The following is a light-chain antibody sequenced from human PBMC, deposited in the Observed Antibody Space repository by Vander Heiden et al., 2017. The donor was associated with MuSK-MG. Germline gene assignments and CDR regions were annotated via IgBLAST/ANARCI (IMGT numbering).Light chain of an antibody. V-gene: IGKV1-5*03. CDR3: QQDNSYPRT. J-gene: IGKJ1*01. CDR1: QSISSW. Sequence: IQMTQSPSTLSASVGDRVTITCRPSQSISSWLAWYQQKPGKAPKLLIYKASSLESGVPSRFSGSGSGTEFTLTISSLQPDDFATYYCQQDNSYPRTFGHGTKVEIK. CDR2: KAS.